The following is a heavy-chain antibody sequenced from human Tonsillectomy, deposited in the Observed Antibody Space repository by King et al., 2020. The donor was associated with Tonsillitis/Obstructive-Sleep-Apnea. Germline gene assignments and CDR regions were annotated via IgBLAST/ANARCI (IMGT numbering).Heavy chain of an antibody. Sequence: VQLPQWGAGLLKPSETLSLTCAVYGGSFRGFYWSWIRQPPGKGLEWIGEINHSGSTNYNPSLKSRVTISVDTSENQFSLKFTPVTAADTAVYYCARQGGGFGAFDIWGQGPMVTVSS. J-gene: IGHJ3*02. CDR3: ARQGGGFGAFDI. V-gene: IGHV4-34*01. CDR2: INHSGST. D-gene: IGHD3-3*01. CDR1: GGSFRGFY.